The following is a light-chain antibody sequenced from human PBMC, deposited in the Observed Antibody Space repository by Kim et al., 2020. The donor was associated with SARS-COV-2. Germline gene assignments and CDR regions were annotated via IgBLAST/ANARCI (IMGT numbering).Light chain of an antibody. J-gene: IGKJ5*01. CDR1: QSVSSN. CDR2: GAS. CDR3: QQYNNWPPIT. V-gene: IGKV3-15*01. Sequence: SPGERATLACRASQSVSSNLAWYQQKPGQAPRLLIYGASTRATGIPARFSGSGSGTEFTLTISSLQSEDFAVYYCQQYNNWPPITFGQGTRLEIK.